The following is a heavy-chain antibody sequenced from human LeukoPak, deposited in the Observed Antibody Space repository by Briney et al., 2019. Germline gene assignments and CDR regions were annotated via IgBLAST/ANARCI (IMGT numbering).Heavy chain of an antibody. D-gene: IGHD4-17*01. Sequence: ASVRVSCKASGGTSSSYTITWVRQAPGQGLEWMGGIIPMFDTRNFAQKFQGRVTITADESTSTAYMELSSLKSEDTAVYYCAKDRTPMTTVTPIDYWGQGTLVTVSS. V-gene: IGHV1-69*13. J-gene: IGHJ4*02. CDR2: IIPMFDTR. CDR1: GGTSSSYT. CDR3: AKDRTPMTTVTPIDY.